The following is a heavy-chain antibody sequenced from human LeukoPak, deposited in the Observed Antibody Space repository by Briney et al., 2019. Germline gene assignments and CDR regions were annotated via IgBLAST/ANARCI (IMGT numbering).Heavy chain of an antibody. V-gene: IGHV4-61*08. Sequence: PSETLSLTCTVSGGSISSGGYYWSWIRQPPGKGLEWIGYIYYSGSTNYNPSLKSRVTISVDTSKNQFSLKLSSVTAADTAVYYCARVIRGYYDSSGYCDYWGQGTLVTVSS. D-gene: IGHD3-22*01. CDR2: IYYSGST. CDR1: GGSISSGGYY. CDR3: ARVIRGYYDSSGYCDY. J-gene: IGHJ4*02.